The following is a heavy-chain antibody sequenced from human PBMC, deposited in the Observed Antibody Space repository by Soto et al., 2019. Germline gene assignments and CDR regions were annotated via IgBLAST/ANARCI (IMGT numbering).Heavy chain of an antibody. J-gene: IGHJ4*02. Sequence: EVQLLESGGGLVQPGGSLRLSCAASGFTINTHAMTWVRQAPGKGLEWVSAFSGRSGDTYYAASVKGRFTISGDNSENTVILEMNNLRVEDTAVYYCARDSSAWPNYFDSWGQGIQVTVSS. D-gene: IGHD6-19*01. CDR2: FSGRSGDT. CDR3: ARDSSAWPNYFDS. CDR1: GFTINTHA. V-gene: IGHV3-23*01.